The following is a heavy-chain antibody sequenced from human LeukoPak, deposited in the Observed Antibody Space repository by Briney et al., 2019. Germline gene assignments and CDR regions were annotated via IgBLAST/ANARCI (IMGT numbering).Heavy chain of an antibody. Sequence: SETLSLTCTVSGGSMNSYYWTWIRQPPGKELEWIGYIYNSGSTNYNPSLKSRVTISTDTSKKQFSLRVSSVTAADTAVYYCARGPPIAASPDVAFDIWGQGTMVTVSS. J-gene: IGHJ3*02. D-gene: IGHD6-6*01. CDR2: IYNSGST. CDR1: GGSMNSYY. CDR3: ARGPPIAASPDVAFDI. V-gene: IGHV4-59*08.